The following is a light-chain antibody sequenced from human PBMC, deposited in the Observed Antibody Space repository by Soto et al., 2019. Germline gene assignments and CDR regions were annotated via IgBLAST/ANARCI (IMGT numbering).Light chain of an antibody. CDR2: GAS. CDR3: QQYGSSALT. J-gene: IGKJ4*01. V-gene: IGKV3-20*01. Sequence: VGLTQSPSILALSPGDRATLSCRASQSVSSSYLAWYQHKPGQAPRLLIHGASSRATGIPDRFSGSGSGTDFTLTISRLEPEDFAVYYCQQYGSSALTFGGGTKVDIK. CDR1: QSVSSSY.